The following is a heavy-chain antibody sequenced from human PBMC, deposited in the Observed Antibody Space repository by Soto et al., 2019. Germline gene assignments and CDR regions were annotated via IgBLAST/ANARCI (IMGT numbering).Heavy chain of an antibody. V-gene: IGHV3-30*18. CDR1: GFTFSSYG. Sequence: GGSLRLSCAASGFTFSSYGMHWVRQAPGKGLEWVAVISYDGSNKYYADSVKGRFTISRDNSKNTLYLQMNSLRAEDTAVYYWAKDWGCLMVRGLRGGFEAWWQAGVMGVW. D-gene: IGHD3-10*01. CDR2: ISYDGSNK. J-gene: IGHJ6*01. CDR3: AKDWGCLMVRGLRGGFEAWWQAGVMGV.